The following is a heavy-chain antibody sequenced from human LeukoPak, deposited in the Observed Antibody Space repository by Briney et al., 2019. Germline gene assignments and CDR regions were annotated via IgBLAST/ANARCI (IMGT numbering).Heavy chain of an antibody. J-gene: IGHJ6*02. CDR2: IIPILGIA. CDR1: GGTFSSYA. Sequence: ASVKVSCKASGGTFSSYAISWVRQAPGQGLEWMGRIIPILGIANYAQKFQGRVTITADKSTSTAYMELSSLRSEDTAVYYCARGVAGDYYYYGMDVWGQGTTVTVSS. V-gene: IGHV1-69*04. D-gene: IGHD6-19*01. CDR3: ARGVAGDYYYYGMDV.